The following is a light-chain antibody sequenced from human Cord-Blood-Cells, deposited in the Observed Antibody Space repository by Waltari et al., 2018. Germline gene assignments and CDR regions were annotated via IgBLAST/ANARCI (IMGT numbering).Light chain of an antibody. CDR3: SSYTSSSTLYV. J-gene: IGLJ1*01. CDR1: RTAVGGSDY. V-gene: IGLV2-14*01. CDR2: EVS. Sequence: QSALPQPASVSGSPGQSVTISCPGTRTAVGGSDYVSWNQQHPGKAPKLMIYEVSNRPSGVSNRFSGSKSGNTAALTISGLQAEDKADYYCSSYTSSSTLYVFGTGTKVTVL.